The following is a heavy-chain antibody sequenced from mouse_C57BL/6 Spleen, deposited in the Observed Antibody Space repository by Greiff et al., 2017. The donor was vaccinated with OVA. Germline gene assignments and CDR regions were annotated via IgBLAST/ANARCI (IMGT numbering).Heavy chain of an antibody. Sequence: EVKLQESGGGLVKPGGSLKLSCAASGFTFSSYAMSWVRQTPEKRLEWVATISDGGSYTYYPDNVKGRFTISRDNAKNNLYLQMSHLKSEDTAMYYCARDYYGSGFDYWGQGTTLTVSS. CDR2: ISDGGSYT. CDR1: GFTFSSYA. CDR3: ARDYYGSGFDY. J-gene: IGHJ2*01. D-gene: IGHD1-1*01. V-gene: IGHV5-4*01.